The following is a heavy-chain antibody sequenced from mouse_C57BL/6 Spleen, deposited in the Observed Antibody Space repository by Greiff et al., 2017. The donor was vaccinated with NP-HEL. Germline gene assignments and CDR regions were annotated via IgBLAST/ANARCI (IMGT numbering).Heavy chain of an antibody. CDR1: GYTFTSYW. J-gene: IGHJ1*03. Sequence: QVQLQQPGAELVMPGASVKLSCKASGYTFTSYWMHWVKQRPGQGLEWIGEIDPSDSYTNYNQKFKGKSTLTVDKSSSTAYMQLSSLTSEDSAVYYCARPTLYYGSSHWYFDVWGTGTTVTVSS. V-gene: IGHV1-69*01. CDR3: ARPTLYYGSSHWYFDV. CDR2: IDPSDSYT. D-gene: IGHD1-1*01.